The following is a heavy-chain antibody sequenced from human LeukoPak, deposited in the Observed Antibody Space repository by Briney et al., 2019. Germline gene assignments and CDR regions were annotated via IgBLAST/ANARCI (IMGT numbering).Heavy chain of an antibody. V-gene: IGHV3-53*01. D-gene: IGHD3-22*01. J-gene: IGHJ4*02. CDR2: IYSGGST. CDR3: ARDYDSSGYYLF. Sequence: PGGSLRLSCAASGFTVSSNYMSWVRQAPGKGLEWVSVIYSGGSTYYADSVKGRFTISRDNSENTLYLQMNSLRAEDTAVYYCARDYDSSGYYLFGGQGTLVTVSS. CDR1: GFTVSSNY.